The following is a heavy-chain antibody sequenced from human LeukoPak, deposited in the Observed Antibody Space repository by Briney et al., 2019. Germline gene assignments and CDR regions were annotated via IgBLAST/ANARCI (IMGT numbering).Heavy chain of an antibody. CDR1: GFIFSSYH. V-gene: IGHV3-21*06. Sequence: GGSLRLSCAASGFIFSSYHMNWVRQAPGQGLEWVSSITTSGGYKYYADSLKGRFTISTDNAKNSLYLQKNSLRAEDTAVYYCARNAEGDKSRLGWFDPWGQGTLVTVSS. J-gene: IGHJ5*02. CDR2: ITTSGGYK. CDR3: ARNAEGDKSRLGWFDP. D-gene: IGHD3-16*01.